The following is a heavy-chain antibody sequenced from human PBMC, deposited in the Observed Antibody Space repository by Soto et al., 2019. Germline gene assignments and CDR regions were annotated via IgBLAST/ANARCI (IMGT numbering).Heavy chain of an antibody. CDR3: ARKGYIGIFAMDV. Sequence: GASVKFSCKASGYTFKSYDVRWLRKAPGQGLEWMGLIIGHNGKAYYAENFQGRVIMTTDTSTSTASMDLRGLRSDDTAVYYCARKGYIGIFAMDVWGQGITLTVSS. CDR1: GYTFKSYD. D-gene: IGHD3-3*01. J-gene: IGHJ6*02. V-gene: IGHV1-18*04. CDR2: IIGHNGKA.